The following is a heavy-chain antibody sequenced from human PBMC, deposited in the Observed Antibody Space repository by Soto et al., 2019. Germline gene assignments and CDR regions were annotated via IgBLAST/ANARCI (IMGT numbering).Heavy chain of an antibody. CDR1: GFTFSTYH. Sequence: GGSQRLSCAASGFTFSTYHMHWVRQAPGKGLEWVAVIWSDGSNKYYADSVKGRFTISRDNSKNTLYLQMNSLRVEDTAVYYCARIGSWALNFYYWDQGT. CDR3: ARIGSWALNFYY. V-gene: IGHV3-33*01. CDR2: IWSDGSNK. J-gene: IGHJ4*02. D-gene: IGHD6-13*01.